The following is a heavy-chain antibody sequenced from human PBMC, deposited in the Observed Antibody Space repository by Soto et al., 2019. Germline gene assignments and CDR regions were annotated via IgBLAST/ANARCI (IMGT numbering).Heavy chain of an antibody. CDR1: VFSSIYGSYA. D-gene: IGHD5-12*01. CDR3: VRGGGYDYFDF. Sequence: SSSXSLAGSCSVFSSIYGSYAWNGIRQSPGKGLEWLGYISHLDTTYYNPSFRSLLSLSIDRTRNQFFLSLSSMTAADKAVYYCVRGGGYDYFDFWGQGIQVTVSS. J-gene: IGHJ4*02. V-gene: IGHV4-30-2*06. CDR2: ISHLDTT.